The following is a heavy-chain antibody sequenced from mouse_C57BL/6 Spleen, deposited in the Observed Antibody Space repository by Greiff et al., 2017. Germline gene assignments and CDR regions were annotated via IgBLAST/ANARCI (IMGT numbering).Heavy chain of an antibody. Sequence: VQLQQSGPGLVKPSQSLSLTCSVTGYSITSGYYWNWIRQFPGNKLEWMGYISYDGSNNYNPSLKNRISITRDTSKNQFFLKLNSVTTEDTATYYCARWSYAMDYWGQGTSVTVSS. CDR1: GYSITSGYY. J-gene: IGHJ4*01. CDR3: ARWSYAMDY. V-gene: IGHV3-6*01. CDR2: ISYDGSN.